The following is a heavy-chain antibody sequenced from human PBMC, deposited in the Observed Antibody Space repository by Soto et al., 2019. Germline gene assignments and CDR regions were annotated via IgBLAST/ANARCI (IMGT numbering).Heavy chain of an antibody. CDR1: GGTFSSYA. D-gene: IGHD1-26*01. Sequence: ASVKVSCKASGGTFSSYAISWVRQAPGQGLEWMGGIIPIFGTANYAQKFQGRVTITADESTSTAYMELSSLRSEDTAVYYCATALAPRYNEKWELLVIDYWGQGTLVTVSS. J-gene: IGHJ4*02. V-gene: IGHV1-69*13. CDR2: IIPIFGTA. CDR3: ATALAPRYNEKWELLVIDY.